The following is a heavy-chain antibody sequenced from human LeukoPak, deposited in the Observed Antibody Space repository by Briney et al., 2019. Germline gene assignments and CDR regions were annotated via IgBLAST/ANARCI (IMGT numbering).Heavy chain of an antibody. CDR2: VSYEGTIK. CDR3: AREKFDS. CDR1: GFAFSNFA. V-gene: IGHV3-30*14. Sequence: GGSLRLSCAASGFAFSNFAMHWVRQAPGKGLEWVAAVSYEGTIKYYSDSAKGRFTISRDNSNSLISLQMNNLTTEDTAAYYCAREKFDSWGQGTLVTVSP. J-gene: IGHJ5*01.